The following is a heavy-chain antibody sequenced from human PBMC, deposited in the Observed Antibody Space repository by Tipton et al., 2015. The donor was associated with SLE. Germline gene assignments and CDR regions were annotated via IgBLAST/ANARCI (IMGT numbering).Heavy chain of an antibody. J-gene: IGHJ1*01. CDR2: ISGGGGTT. Sequence: SLRLSCEASGFSFKHYAINWVRQGPGKGLEWVSGISGGGGTTHYADSVKGRFSVSRDRSRNTVYLQMNSLRAEDTAAYYCASPPRRQWLGAEYFQHWGQGTLVTVSS. D-gene: IGHD6-19*01. V-gene: IGHV3-23*01. CDR3: ASPPRRQWLGAEYFQH. CDR1: GFSFKHYA.